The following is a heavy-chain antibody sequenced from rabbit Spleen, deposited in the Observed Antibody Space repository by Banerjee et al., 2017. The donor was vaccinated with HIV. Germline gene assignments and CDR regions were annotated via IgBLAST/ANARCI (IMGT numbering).Heavy chain of an antibody. D-gene: IGHD5-1*01. CDR1: GFDFSSSYW. CDR2: INAGSSGST. V-gene: IGHV1S45*01. J-gene: IGHJ4*01. CDR3: ARKNNNWWIEFNF. Sequence: QEQLVESGGGLVQPEGSLTLTCTASGFDFSSSYWICWVRQAPGKGLEWIACINAGSSGSTYYASWAKGRFTISKTSSTTVTLQMTSLTAADTATYFCARKNNNWWIEFNFWGPGTLVTVS.